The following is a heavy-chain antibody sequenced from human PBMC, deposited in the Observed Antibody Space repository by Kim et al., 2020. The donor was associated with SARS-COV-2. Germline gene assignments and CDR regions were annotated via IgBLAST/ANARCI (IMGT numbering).Heavy chain of an antibody. CDR3: ARDPDGYSYENPGAYYGMDV. V-gene: IGHV7-4-1*02. CDR1: GYTFTSYA. J-gene: IGHJ6*02. D-gene: IGHD5-18*01. Sequence: ASVKVSCKASGYTFTSYAMNWVRQAPGQGLEWMGWINTNTGNPTYAQGFTGRFVFSLDTSVSTAYLQISSLKAEDTAVYYCARDPDGYSYENPGAYYGMDVWGQGTTVTVSS. CDR2: INTNTGNP.